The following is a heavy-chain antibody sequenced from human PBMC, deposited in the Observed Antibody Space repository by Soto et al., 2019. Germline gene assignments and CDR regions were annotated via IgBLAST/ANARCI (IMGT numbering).Heavy chain of an antibody. V-gene: IGHV3-23*01. D-gene: IGHD3-9*01. J-gene: IGHJ3*02. CDR2: ISGSGGST. Sequence: ESGGGLVQPGGSLRLSCAASGFTFSSYAMSWVRQAPGKGLEWVSAISGSGGSTYYADSVKGRFTISRDNSKNTLYLQMNSLRAEDTAVYYCAKESRYDILTGYYNPDAFDIWGQGTMVTVSS. CDR3: AKESRYDILTGYYNPDAFDI. CDR1: GFTFSSYA.